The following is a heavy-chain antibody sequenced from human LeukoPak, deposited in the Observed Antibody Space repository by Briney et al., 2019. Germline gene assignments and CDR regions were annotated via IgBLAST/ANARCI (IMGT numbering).Heavy chain of an antibody. CDR2: IYYSGST. Sequence: SETLSLTCTVSGGSISNHYWTWIRRPPGKGLEWIGHIYYSGSTTYNPSLRSRVTISVDTSKNQFSPKLSSVTPADTAAYYCARDLGYFGSGSYLGWFDPWGQGTLVTVSS. J-gene: IGHJ5*02. CDR1: GGSISNHY. CDR3: ARDLGYFGSGSYLGWFDP. V-gene: IGHV4-59*11. D-gene: IGHD3-10*01.